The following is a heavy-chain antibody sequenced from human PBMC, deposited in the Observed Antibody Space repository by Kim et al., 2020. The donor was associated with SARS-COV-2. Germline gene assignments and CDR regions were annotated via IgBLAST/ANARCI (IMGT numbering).Heavy chain of an antibody. CDR3: AKDLNGGPGLDY. CDR1: GFTFSTYG. Sequence: GGSLRLSCAASGFTFSTYGMHWVRQAPGKGLEWVAVIWYDGSNKGYADSVKGRFTISRDNSKNTLYLQMNSLRGEDMAVYYCAKDLNGGPGLDYWGQGTLVTVSS. V-gene: IGHV3-33*06. D-gene: IGHD1-1*01. J-gene: IGHJ4*02. CDR2: IWYDGSNK.